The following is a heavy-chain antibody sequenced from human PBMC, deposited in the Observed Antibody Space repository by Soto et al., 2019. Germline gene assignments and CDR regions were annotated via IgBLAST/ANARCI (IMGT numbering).Heavy chain of an antibody. V-gene: IGHV1-18*01. Sequence: ASVKGSCKASGYTFTSYGISWVRQAPGQGLEWMGWISAYNGNTNYAQKLQGRVTMTTDTSTSTAYMELRSLRSDDTAVYYCARDGPMYYYDSSGHDAFDIWGQGTMVTVSS. CDR1: GYTFTSYG. D-gene: IGHD3-22*01. J-gene: IGHJ3*02. CDR2: ISAYNGNT. CDR3: ARDGPMYYYDSSGHDAFDI.